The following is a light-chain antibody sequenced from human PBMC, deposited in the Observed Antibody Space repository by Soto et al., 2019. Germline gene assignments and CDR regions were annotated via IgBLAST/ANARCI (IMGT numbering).Light chain of an antibody. CDR2: DVT. CDR3: CSYAGSDTLL. Sequence: QSVLTQPRSVSGSPGQSVTISCTGTSSDVGAYNYVSWYQQHPGKAPQVVIYDVTKRPSGVPDRFSGSKSDNTASLTTSGLQAEDEADYYCCSYAGSDTLLFGGGTKLTVL. V-gene: IGLV2-11*01. CDR1: SSDVGAYNY. J-gene: IGLJ2*01.